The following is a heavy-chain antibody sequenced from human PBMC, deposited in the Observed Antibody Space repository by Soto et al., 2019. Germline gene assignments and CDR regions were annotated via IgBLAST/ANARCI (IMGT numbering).Heavy chain of an antibody. Sequence: SETLSLTCTVSGCSISPHYWSWIRQPPGKGLEWIAYIYYSGSTNFNPSLKSRVTISVDTSKNHFSLKLSSVTAADTAMYYCARHLEVAGNDAFDIWGQGTMVTVSS. CDR1: GCSISPHY. CDR3: ARHLEVAGNDAFDI. CDR2: IYYSGST. D-gene: IGHD6-19*01. V-gene: IGHV4-59*08. J-gene: IGHJ3*02.